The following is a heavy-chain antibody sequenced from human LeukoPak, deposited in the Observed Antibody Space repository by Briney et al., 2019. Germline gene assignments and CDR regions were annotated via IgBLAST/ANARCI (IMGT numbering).Heavy chain of an antibody. CDR1: GGSINSGGYY. D-gene: IGHD5-24*01. J-gene: IGHJ5*02. CDR3: ARDLGSDGFNLRNWFGP. CDR2: ISYTGSR. V-gene: IGHV4-31*03. Sequence: SQTLSLTCTVSGGSINSGGYYWSWIRQHPGKGLEWIGYISYTGSRYYNPSLKSRVTISIDTSKNQFSLNLTSVTAADTAVYYCARDLGSDGFNLRNWFGPWGQGTLVTVSS.